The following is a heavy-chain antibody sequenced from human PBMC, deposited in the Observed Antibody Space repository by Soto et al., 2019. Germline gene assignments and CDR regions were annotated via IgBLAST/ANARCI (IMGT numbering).Heavy chain of an antibody. CDR2: INPSGGT. CDR1: GGSFSTDY. V-gene: IGHV4-34*01. Sequence: SETLSLTCAVDGGSFSTDYWSWIRPPPGKGLEWIGEINPSGGTNYNPSLKSRVTISVATSKNQFSLKLSSVTAADTAVYYCARVLAARASRDFDYWGQGTLVTVSS. D-gene: IGHD6-6*01. CDR3: ARVLAARASRDFDY. J-gene: IGHJ4*02.